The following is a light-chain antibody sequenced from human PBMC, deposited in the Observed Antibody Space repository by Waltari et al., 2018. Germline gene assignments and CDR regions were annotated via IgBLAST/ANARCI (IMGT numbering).Light chain of an antibody. CDR1: QSVSRS. J-gene: IGKJ1*01. Sequence: EIVLAQSPGTLSLSPGERATLSCRASQSVSRSLAWYQQKPGQAPRLLIYGTSIRATGIPYRFSGSGSGTDFSLTISRLESEDFAVYYCQHYVRLPATFGQGTKVEIK. V-gene: IGKV3-20*01. CDR2: GTS. CDR3: QHYVRLPAT.